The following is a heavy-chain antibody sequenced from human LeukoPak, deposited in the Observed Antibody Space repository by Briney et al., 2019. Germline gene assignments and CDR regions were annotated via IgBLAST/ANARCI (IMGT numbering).Heavy chain of an antibody. CDR1: GGSISSGSYY. V-gene: IGHV4-61*02. CDR3: AREVRGSSGWYGKYYFDY. J-gene: IGHJ4*02. CDR2: IYTSGST. D-gene: IGHD6-19*01. Sequence: TSETLSLTCTVSGGSISSGSYYWSWIRQPAGKGLEWIGRIYTSGSTNYNPSLKSRVTISVDTSENQFSLKLSSVTAADTAVYYCAREVRGSSGWYGKYYFDYWGQGTLVTVSS.